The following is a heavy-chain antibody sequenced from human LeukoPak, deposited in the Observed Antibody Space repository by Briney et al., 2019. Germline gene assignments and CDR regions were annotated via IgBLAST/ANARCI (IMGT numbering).Heavy chain of an antibody. D-gene: IGHD3-10*01. V-gene: IGHV3-11*04. CDR1: ALTFSDAW. J-gene: IGHJ6*02. CDR2: ISSSGSTI. CDR3: ARDRSGYYYGMDV. Sequence: GGSLRLSCAASALTFSDAWMSWVRQAPGRGLEWVSYISSSGSTIYYADSVKGRFTISRDNAKNSLYLQMNSLRAEDTAVYYCARDRSGYYYGMDVWGQGTTVTVSS.